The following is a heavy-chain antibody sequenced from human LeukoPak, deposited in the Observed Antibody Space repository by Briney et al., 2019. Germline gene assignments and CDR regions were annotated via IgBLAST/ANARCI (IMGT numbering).Heavy chain of an antibody. J-gene: IGHJ4*02. CDR3: ARDRGGGFYDSSGDLDY. V-gene: IGHV1-69*02. Sequence: VKVSCKASGGTFSSYTISWVRQAPGQGLEWMGRIIPILGIANYAQKFQGRVTITADKSTSTAYMELSSLRSEDTAVYCCARDRGGGFYDSSGDLDYWGQGTLVTVSS. D-gene: IGHD3-22*01. CDR1: GGTFSSYT. CDR2: IIPILGIA.